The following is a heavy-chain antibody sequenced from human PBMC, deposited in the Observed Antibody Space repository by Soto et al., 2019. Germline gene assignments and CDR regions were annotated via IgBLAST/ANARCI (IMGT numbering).Heavy chain of an antibody. CDR2: IVVGSGNT. D-gene: IGHD2-21*01. J-gene: IGHJ4*01. V-gene: IGHV1-58*01. Sequence: ASVKVSCKASGFTFITSTVQWVRQARGQPLEWLGWIVVGSGNTIYAQNFQERVTFTRDESTSTAYMELSSLRFEDTGVYSCAAGDYHGTSVYSSDYWG. CDR1: GFTFITST. CDR3: AAGDYHGTSVYSSDY.